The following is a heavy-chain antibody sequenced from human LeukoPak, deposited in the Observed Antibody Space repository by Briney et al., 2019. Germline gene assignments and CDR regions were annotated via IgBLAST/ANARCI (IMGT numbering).Heavy chain of an antibody. CDR2: INPNSGGT. V-gene: IGHV1-2*02. CDR1: GYTFTGYY. D-gene: IGHD4-17*01. Sequence: ASVKVSCKASGYTFTGYYMHWVRHAPGQGLEWRGWINPNSGGTNYAHKFQCSVTMTRDTSISPAYMELSRLRSDDTAVYYCARGGYGDYADYWGQGTLVSVSS. CDR3: ARGGYGDYADY. J-gene: IGHJ4*02.